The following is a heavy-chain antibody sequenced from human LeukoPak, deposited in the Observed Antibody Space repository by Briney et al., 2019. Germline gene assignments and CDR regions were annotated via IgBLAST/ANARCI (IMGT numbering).Heavy chain of an antibody. V-gene: IGHV3-64D*06. CDR1: GLTFSSYA. CDR2: ISSNGGST. J-gene: IGHJ4*02. CDR3: VKRLNNYFDY. D-gene: IGHD4/OR15-4a*01. Sequence: PGGSLRLSCSASGLTFSSYAMHWVRQAPGKGLEFVSGISSNGGSTYYTDPVKGRLTISRDNSKNTVYLQMSSLRPEDTAVYFCVKRLNNYFDYWGQGTLVTVSS.